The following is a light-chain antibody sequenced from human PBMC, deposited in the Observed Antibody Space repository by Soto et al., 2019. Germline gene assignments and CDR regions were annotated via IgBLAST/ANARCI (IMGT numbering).Light chain of an antibody. V-gene: IGKV3D-20*02. CDR1: QSVSGSY. CDR3: QQRSNWPPWT. Sequence: ENVLTQSPGTLSLSPGERSTLSCSASQSVSGSYLAWYQQKPGQAPRLLIYGASSRATGIPDRFSGSGSGTDFTLTISSLEPEDFAVYYCQQRSNWPPWTFGQGTKVDIK. J-gene: IGKJ1*01. CDR2: GAS.